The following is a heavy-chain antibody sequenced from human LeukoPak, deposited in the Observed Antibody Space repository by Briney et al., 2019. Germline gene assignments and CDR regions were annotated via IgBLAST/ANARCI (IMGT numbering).Heavy chain of an antibody. CDR2: INPSGGST. V-gene: IGHV1-46*01. CDR1: GYTFTSYY. J-gene: IGHJ3*02. D-gene: IGHD3-22*01. CDR3: ATLSYDSSATGDAFDI. Sequence: ASVKVSCKASGYTFTSYYMHWVRQAPGQGLEWMGIINPSGGSTNYAQNFQGRVTMTRDTSTSTVYMELSSLRSEDTAVYYCATLSYDSSATGDAFDIWGQGTMVTVSS.